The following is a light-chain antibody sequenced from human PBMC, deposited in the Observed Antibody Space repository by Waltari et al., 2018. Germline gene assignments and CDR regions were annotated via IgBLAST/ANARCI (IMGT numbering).Light chain of an antibody. CDR3: SSYTSSSTRV. V-gene: IGLV2-14*01. J-gene: IGLJ3*02. CDR2: EVS. Sequence: QSALTQPASVSGSPGQSITISCTGTSSDVGHYNYVSWYQQHPGKAPKLMIYEVSNRPSGVSNLCSGSKSGNTAALTISGLQAEDEADYYCSSYTSSSTRVFGGGTKLTVL. CDR1: SSDVGHYNY.